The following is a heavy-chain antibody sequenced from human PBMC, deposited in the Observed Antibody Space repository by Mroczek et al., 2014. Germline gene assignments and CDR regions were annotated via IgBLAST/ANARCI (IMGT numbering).Heavy chain of an antibody. Sequence: QVQLQQWGAGLLKPSETLSLTCAVYGGSFSGYYWSWIRQPPGKGLEWIGEINHSGSTNYNPSLKSRVTISVDTSKNQFSLKLSSVTAADTAVYYCARGVNVVVPAARWNAFDIVGPRDNGHRLF. CDR2: INHSGST. CDR3: ARGVNVVVPAARWNAFDI. V-gene: IGHV4-34*01. J-gene: IGHJ3*02. D-gene: IGHD2-2*01. CDR1: GGSFSGYY.